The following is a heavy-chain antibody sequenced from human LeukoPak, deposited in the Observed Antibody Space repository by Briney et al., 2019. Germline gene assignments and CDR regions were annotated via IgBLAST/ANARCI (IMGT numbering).Heavy chain of an antibody. J-gene: IGHJ3*02. CDR3: ARNLGIAVAGTGAFDI. V-gene: IGHV4-59*01. Sequence: SETLSHTCSVSGGSISSYYWSWIRQPPGKGLEWIGYIYYSGSTNYNPSLKSRVTISVDTSKNQFSLKLSSVTAADTAVYYCARNLGIAVAGTGAFDIWGQGTMVTVSS. CDR2: IYYSGST. D-gene: IGHD6-19*01. CDR1: GGSISSYY.